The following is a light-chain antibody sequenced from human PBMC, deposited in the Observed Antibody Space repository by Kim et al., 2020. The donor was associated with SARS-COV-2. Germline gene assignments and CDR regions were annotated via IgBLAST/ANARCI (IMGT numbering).Light chain of an antibody. Sequence: APGKAARITCGGNNIGSKSVPWYQQKPGQAPVLVIYYDSDRPSGIPERFCGSNSGNTATLTISRVEAGDEADYYCQVWDSSSDHPVFGGGTKVTVL. CDR2: YDS. CDR1: NIGSKS. CDR3: QVWDSSSDHPV. V-gene: IGLV3-21*04. J-gene: IGLJ3*02.